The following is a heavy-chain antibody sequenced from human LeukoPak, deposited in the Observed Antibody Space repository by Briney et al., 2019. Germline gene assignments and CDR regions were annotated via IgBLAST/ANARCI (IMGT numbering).Heavy chain of an antibody. CDR3: ARGISTHWFDP. CDR1: GGSFSEYY. CDR2: INHSGST. J-gene: IGHJ5*02. D-gene: IGHD3-3*02. V-gene: IGHV4-34*01. Sequence: PSETLSLTCSVFGGSFSEYYWSWIRQPPGKGLEWIGEINHSGSTNYNPSLKSRVTISVDTSKNQISLILNSVTAADTAVYYCARGISTHWFDPWGQGTLAIVSS.